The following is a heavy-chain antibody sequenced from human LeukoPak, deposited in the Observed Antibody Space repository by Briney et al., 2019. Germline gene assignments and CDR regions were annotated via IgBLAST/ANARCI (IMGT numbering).Heavy chain of an antibody. V-gene: IGHV1-8*03. D-gene: IGHD3-10*01. J-gene: IGHJ5*02. Sequence: ASVKVSCKASGYTFTSYDINWVPQAPGQGLEWMGWMNPNSGNTGYAQKFQGRVTITRNTSISTAYMELSSLRSEDTAVYYCARAPRITMVRGVIYWFDPWGEGTLVTVSS. CDR2: MNPNSGNT. CDR3: ARAPRITMVRGVIYWFDP. CDR1: GYTFTSYD.